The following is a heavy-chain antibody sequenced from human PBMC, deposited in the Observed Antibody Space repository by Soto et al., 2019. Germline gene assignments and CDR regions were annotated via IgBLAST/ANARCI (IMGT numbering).Heavy chain of an antibody. CDR3: AGALENPYFYYGLNV. CDR2: TTYDGGIK. Sequence: PGGSLRLSCAASGFSFSSYGMEWVRLAPGKGLEWVAATTYDGGIKHYVDSVKGRFAISRDNSKNTLYLQMNSLRVEDTAYYCAGALENPYFYYGLNVWGQGTTVTVSS. CDR1: GFSFSSYG. D-gene: IGHD1-1*01. J-gene: IGHJ6*02. V-gene: IGHV3-30*03.